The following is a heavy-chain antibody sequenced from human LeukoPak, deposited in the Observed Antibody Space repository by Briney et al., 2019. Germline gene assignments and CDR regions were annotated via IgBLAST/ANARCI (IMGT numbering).Heavy chain of an antibody. V-gene: IGHV3-21*01. CDR1: GFTFSSYS. CDR2: ISSSSSYI. Sequence: GGSLRLSCAASGFTFSSYSMNWVRQAPGKGLEWVSSISSSSSYIYYADSVKGRFTISRDNAKNSLYLQMNSLRDEDTTVYYVARVDPPYCSGGSCYWDYWGQGTLVTVSS. J-gene: IGHJ4*02. D-gene: IGHD2-15*01. CDR3: ARVDPPYCSGGSCYWDY.